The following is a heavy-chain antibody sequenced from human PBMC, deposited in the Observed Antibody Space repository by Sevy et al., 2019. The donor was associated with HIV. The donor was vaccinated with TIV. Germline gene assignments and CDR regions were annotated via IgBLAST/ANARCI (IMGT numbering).Heavy chain of an antibody. J-gene: IGHJ5*02. CDR1: GYTFTGYY. CDR3: AREVGYCSGGSCYSGSWFDP. Sequence: ASVKVSCKASGYTFTGYYMHWVRQAPGQGLEWMGWINPNSGGTNYAQKFQGRVTMTRDTSISTAYMELSRLGSDDTAGYYCAREVGYCSGGSCYSGSWFDPWGQGTLVTVSS. V-gene: IGHV1-2*02. CDR2: INPNSGGT. D-gene: IGHD2-15*01.